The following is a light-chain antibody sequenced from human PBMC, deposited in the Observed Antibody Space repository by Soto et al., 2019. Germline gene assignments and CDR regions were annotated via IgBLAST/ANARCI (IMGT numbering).Light chain of an antibody. V-gene: IGLV7-46*01. CDR3: FLSFGGTYVA. J-gene: IGLJ2*01. CDR2: DTT. Sequence: QAVVTQEPSVTVSPGGTVTLTCGSNSGAVTSDHYPYWFQQKPGQAPRTLIYDTTYRHSWTPARFSGSLLGGKAALTLSGAQPEDEAEYYCFLSFGGTYVAFGGGTKLTVL. CDR1: SGAVTSDHY.